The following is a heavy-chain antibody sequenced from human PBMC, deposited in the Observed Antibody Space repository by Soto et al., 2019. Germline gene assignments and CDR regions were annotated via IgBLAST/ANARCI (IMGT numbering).Heavy chain of an antibody. Sequence: EVQLVESGGGLVKHGGSLRLSCAASGFTFSNAWMSWVRQAPGKGLEWVGRIKSKTDGGTTDYATPVKGRITISRDDSKNTLYLQMNSLKTEDTAVYYCTTDPEYSGFGSWGQGTLVTVSS. D-gene: IGHD2-21*01. J-gene: IGHJ4*02. CDR2: IKSKTDGGTT. CDR3: TTDPEYSGFGS. V-gene: IGHV3-15*01. CDR1: GFTFSNAW.